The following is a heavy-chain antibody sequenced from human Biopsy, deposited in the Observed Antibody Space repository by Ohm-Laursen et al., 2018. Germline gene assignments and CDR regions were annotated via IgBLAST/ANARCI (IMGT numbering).Heavy chain of an antibody. D-gene: IGHD3-22*01. CDR1: GGDINNYY. Sequence: SETLSLTCNVSGGDINNYYWSWIRQPAGKGLEWIGRIHPGGGTNYNPSLKSRVTMSVDTSKKQLSLRLRSVTAADTAMYYCASVVLGPTNDAFDLWGQGTMVVVSS. J-gene: IGHJ3*01. CDR2: IHPGGGT. CDR3: ASVVLGPTNDAFDL. V-gene: IGHV4-4*07.